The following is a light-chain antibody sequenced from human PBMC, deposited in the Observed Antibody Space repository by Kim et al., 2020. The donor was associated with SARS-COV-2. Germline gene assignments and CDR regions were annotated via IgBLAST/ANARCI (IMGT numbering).Light chain of an antibody. V-gene: IGKV1-5*03. CDR1: QSISGL. CDR2: KAS. CDR3: QQYITYPLT. Sequence: ASGGDRVTVTCRASQSISGLLSWYQQKPGKAPKLLIYKASSLESGVPSRFSGGGSGTEFTLTISSLQPDDFATYYCQQYITYPLTFGGGTKVDIK. J-gene: IGKJ4*01.